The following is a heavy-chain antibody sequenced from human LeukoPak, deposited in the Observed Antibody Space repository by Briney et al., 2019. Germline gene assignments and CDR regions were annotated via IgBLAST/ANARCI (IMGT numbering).Heavy chain of an antibody. V-gene: IGHV3-7*01. CDR2: IKQDGCEK. J-gene: IGHJ4*02. CDR1: GFTFSTYW. D-gene: IGHD1-26*01. Sequence: GGSLRLSCAASGFTFSTYWMSWVRQAPGKGLEWVANIKQDGCEKYYVDSVKGRFTISRDNAKNSLYLQMNSLRAEDTAVYYCARSRTGLVPIDYWGQGTLVTVSS. CDR3: ARSRTGLVPIDY.